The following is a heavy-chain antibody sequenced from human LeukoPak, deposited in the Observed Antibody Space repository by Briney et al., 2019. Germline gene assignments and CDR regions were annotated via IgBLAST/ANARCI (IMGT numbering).Heavy chain of an antibody. D-gene: IGHD2/OR15-2a*01. CDR3: ARGMSRTTFDAFDI. V-gene: IGHV1-8*01. J-gene: IGHJ3*02. CDR2: MNPNSGNT. CDR1: GYTFTSYD. Sequence: ASVKVSCKASGYTFTSYDINWVRQATGQGLEWMGWMNPNSGNTGYAQKFQGRVTMTRDTSTSTAYMELSSLRSEDSAVYYCARGMSRTTFDAFDIWGLGTMVTVSS.